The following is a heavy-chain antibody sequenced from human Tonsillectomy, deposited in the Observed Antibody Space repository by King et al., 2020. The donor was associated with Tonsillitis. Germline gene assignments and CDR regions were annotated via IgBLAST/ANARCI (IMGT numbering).Heavy chain of an antibody. CDR2: VSWKSGSI. CDR1: GFIFDDYA. CDR3: AKGTFGDGLSLNWVDS. Sequence: VQLVESGGGLVQPGRSLRLSCAASGFIFDDYAMHWVRQGPGKGLEWVAGVSWKSGSIAYGNSVEGRFTISRDNAKRSLFLQMNSLRPEDTAMYYCAKGTFGDGLSLNWVDSWGQGTLVTVSS. J-gene: IGHJ5*01. D-gene: IGHD3-10*01. V-gene: IGHV3-9*01.